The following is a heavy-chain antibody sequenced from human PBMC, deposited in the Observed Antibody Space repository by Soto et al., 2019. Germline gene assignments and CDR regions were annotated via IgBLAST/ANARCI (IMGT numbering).Heavy chain of an antibody. V-gene: IGHV3-30-3*01. J-gene: IGHJ6*02. D-gene: IGHD3-3*01. CDR2: ISYDGSNK. Sequence: GGSLRLSCAASGFTFSSYAMHWVRQAPGKGLEWVAVISYDGSNKYYADSVKGRFTISRDNSKNTLYLQMNSLRAEDTAVYYCARDYTIFGVGYYYYGMDVWGQGTTVTVSS. CDR1: GFTFSSYA. CDR3: ARDYTIFGVGYYYYGMDV.